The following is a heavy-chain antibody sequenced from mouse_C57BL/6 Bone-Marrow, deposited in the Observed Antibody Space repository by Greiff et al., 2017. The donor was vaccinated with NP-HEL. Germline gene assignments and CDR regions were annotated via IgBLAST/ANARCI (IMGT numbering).Heavy chain of an antibody. CDR1: GFNIKDDY. CDR3: TFYYGNDWFAY. Sequence: EVQLQQSGAELVRPGASVKLSCTASGFNIKDDYMHWVKQRPEQGLEWIGWIDPENGDTEYASKFQGKATITADTSSNTAYLQLSSLTSEDTAVYYCTFYYGNDWFAYWGQGTLVTVSA. J-gene: IGHJ3*01. CDR2: IDPENGDT. V-gene: IGHV14-4*01. D-gene: IGHD2-1*01.